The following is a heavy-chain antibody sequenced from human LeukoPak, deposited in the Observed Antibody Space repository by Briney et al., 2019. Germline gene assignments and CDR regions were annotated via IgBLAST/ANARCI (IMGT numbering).Heavy chain of an antibody. D-gene: IGHD2-21*02. V-gene: IGHV3-74*01. CDR3: AARDKSCGGGVCDPIDY. CDR1: GFNVRSYW. CDR2: VNRDRTTT. J-gene: IGHJ4*02. Sequence: QPGGSLRLSCAASGFNVRSYWMHWVRQVPGKGLVRVSRVNRDRTTTSYANSVKGRFTISKDIAKNTLFLQMNSLRADDTAVYYCAARDKSCGGGVCDPIDYWGQGTLVTVSS.